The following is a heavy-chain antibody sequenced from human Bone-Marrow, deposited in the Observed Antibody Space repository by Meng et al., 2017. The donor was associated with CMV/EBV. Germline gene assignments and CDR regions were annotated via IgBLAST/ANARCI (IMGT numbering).Heavy chain of an antibody. Sequence: CSVSGGSISSSNHYWASIRQPPGKGLEWIGSIFYSGSTYYNPSLKSRVTISVDTSKNQFSLKLSSVTAADTAVYYCARHSSLYSGNCPWGRGTLVTVSS. CDR2: IFYSGST. CDR3: ARHSSLYSGNCP. J-gene: IGHJ5*02. D-gene: IGHD1-26*01. CDR1: GGSISSSNHY. V-gene: IGHV4-39*01.